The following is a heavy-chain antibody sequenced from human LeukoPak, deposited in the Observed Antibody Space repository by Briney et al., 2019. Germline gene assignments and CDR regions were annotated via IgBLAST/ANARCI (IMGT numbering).Heavy chain of an antibody. CDR2: MNPNSGNT. D-gene: IGHD3-22*01. Sequence: ASVKVSCKASGYTFTSYDINWVRQATGQGLGWMGWMNPNSGNTGYAQKFQGRVTITRNTSISTAYMELSSLRSEDTAVYYCARGGWDSSGYYIVADYWGQGTLVTVSS. J-gene: IGHJ4*02. V-gene: IGHV1-8*03. CDR1: GYTFTSYD. CDR3: ARGGWDSSGYYIVADY.